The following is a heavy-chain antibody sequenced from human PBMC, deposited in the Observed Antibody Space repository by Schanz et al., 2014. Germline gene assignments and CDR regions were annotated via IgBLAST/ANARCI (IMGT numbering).Heavy chain of an antibody. CDR1: GFTFSSYA. V-gene: IGHV3-23*04. CDR3: ARDNYYGSGSCAY. Sequence: VQLVESGGGVVQPGRSLRLSCAASGFTFSSYAMSWVRQAPGKGLEWVSTISASGGSTYYADSVKGRFTISRDNAKNSMYLHMKSLRGEDTAVYYCARDNYYGSGSCAYWGQGTLVTVSS. D-gene: IGHD3-10*01. CDR2: ISASGGST. J-gene: IGHJ4*02.